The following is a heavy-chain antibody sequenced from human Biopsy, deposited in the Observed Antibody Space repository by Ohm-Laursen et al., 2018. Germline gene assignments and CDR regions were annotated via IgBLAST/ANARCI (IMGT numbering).Heavy chain of an antibody. CDR3: ARGYSRRVSIFEASIYWFDT. CDR2: MIPSSGKT. D-gene: IGHD6-6*01. Sequence: ASVKASCKTSGYSFSTYDVNWVRQARGQGLEWMGWMIPSSGKTGYAQRFQGRVTLTMNTSISTAYMELSGLRSEDTAVYFCARGYSRRVSIFEASIYWFDTWGQGTLVTVSS. J-gene: IGHJ5*02. V-gene: IGHV1-8*01. CDR1: GYSFSTYD.